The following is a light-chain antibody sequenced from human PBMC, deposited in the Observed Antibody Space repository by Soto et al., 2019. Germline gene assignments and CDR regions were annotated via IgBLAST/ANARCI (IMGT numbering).Light chain of an antibody. CDR1: NIRGKS. V-gene: IGLV3-25*01. CDR3: QSSDSSGRYPYV. CDR2: KDN. J-gene: IGLJ1*01. Sequence: ELNKPPSGSVAPGQTAALTCEGNNIRGKSVHWYQQKAGQAPVVVIYKDNERPSGIPERFSGSTSGTTVTLTISGVQAEDEADYFCQSSDSSGRYPYVFGTGTKVTVL.